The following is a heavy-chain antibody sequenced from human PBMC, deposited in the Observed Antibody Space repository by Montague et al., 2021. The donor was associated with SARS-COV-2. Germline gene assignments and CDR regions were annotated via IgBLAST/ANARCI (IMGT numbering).Heavy chain of an antibody. CDR3: ARRPGRVWGLDV. Sequence: SETLSLTCAVYGASFSGYYWNFIRQTPGKGLEWLGEISLSGTTSSNPSLKSRFTISADTSKNQFSLTLTSVTAADTAVYFCARRPGRVWGLDVWGHGTTVTVSS. V-gene: IGHV4-34*01. J-gene: IGHJ6*02. D-gene: IGHD3-10*01. CDR1: GASFSGYY. CDR2: ISLSGTT.